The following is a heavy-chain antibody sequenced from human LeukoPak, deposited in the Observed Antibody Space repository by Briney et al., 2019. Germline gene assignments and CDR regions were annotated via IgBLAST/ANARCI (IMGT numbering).Heavy chain of an antibody. V-gene: IGHV1-69*01. J-gene: IGHJ4*02. CDR3: AREAVAGTLRGRHNVGFDY. CDR1: GGTFSSYA. D-gene: IGHD6-19*01. Sequence: SVKVSCKASGGTFSSYAISWVRQAPGQGLEWMGGIIPIFGTANYAQKFQGRVTITADESTSTAYMELSSLRSEDTAVCYCAREAVAGTLRGRHNVGFDYWGQGTLVTVSS. CDR2: IIPIFGTA.